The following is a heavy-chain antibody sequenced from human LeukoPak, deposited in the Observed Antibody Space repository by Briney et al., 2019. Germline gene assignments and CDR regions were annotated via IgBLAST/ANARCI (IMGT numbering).Heavy chain of an antibody. CDR3: AKNGVVVPAGYYYYYMDV. CDR1: GFTFSSYG. D-gene: IGHD2-2*01. V-gene: IGHV3-30*02. J-gene: IGHJ6*03. Sequence: GGSLRLSCAASGFTFSSYGMHWVRQAPGKGLEWVAFIRYDGSNKYYADSVKGRFTISRDNSKNTLYLQMNSLRAEDTAVYYCAKNGVVVPAGYYYYYMDVWRKGTTVTVSS. CDR2: IRYDGSNK.